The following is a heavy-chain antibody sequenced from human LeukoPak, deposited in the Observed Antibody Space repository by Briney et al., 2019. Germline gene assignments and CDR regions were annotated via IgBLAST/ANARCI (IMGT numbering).Heavy chain of an antibody. J-gene: IGHJ4*02. V-gene: IGHV4-34*01. CDR1: GGSFSGYY. Sequence: PSETLSLTCAVYGGSFSGYYWSWIRQSPGKGLEWIGEITHSGSTNYSPSLRSRVAMSVDTSNNQFSLTLNSVSAADTAVHYCARGTYNYDQYYFDDWGQGSLVTVSP. CDR2: ITHSGST. CDR3: ARGTYNYDQYYFDD. D-gene: IGHD3-22*01.